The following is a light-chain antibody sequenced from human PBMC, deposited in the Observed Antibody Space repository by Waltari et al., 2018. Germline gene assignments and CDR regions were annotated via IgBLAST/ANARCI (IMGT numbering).Light chain of an antibody. V-gene: IGKV1-9*01. CDR1: QGISSY. J-gene: IGKJ3*01. CDR3: QHLNSYPPT. Sequence: DIQLTQSPSFLSASVGDRVTITCRASQGISSYLAWYQQKPGKAPNLLISEASTLQSGVPSRFSGTGSETEFTLTISSLQPEDFATYFCQHLNSYPPTFGPGTIMDIK. CDR2: EAS.